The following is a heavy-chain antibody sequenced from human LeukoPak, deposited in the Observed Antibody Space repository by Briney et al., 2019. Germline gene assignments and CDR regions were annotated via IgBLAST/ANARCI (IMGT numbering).Heavy chain of an antibody. CDR3: ARDSLPYCSSTSCQFFDY. CDR1: GFTFSDYY. Sequence: GGSLRLSCAASGFTFSDYYMSWIRQAPGKGLQWVSYISSSGSIIKYADSVKGRFTISRDNAKNSLYLQMNSLRAEDTAVYYCARDSLPYCSSTSCQFFDYWGQGTLVTVSS. V-gene: IGHV3-11*01. CDR2: ISSSGSII. J-gene: IGHJ4*02. D-gene: IGHD2-2*01.